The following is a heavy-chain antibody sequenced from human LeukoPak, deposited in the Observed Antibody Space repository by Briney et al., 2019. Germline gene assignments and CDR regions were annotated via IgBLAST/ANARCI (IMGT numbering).Heavy chain of an antibody. Sequence: GGSLRLSCVASGFTFSGYSMNWVRQAPGKGLEWVSYINPGGSNRFYAGSVRGRFAIYRDDAKKSVYLQMNSLRAEDTAVYYCASSLSSGWGPVDDYWGQGIMVTVSS. CDR2: INPGGSNR. CDR3: ASSLSSGWGPVDDY. D-gene: IGHD6-19*01. V-gene: IGHV3-48*04. CDR1: GFTFSGYS. J-gene: IGHJ4*02.